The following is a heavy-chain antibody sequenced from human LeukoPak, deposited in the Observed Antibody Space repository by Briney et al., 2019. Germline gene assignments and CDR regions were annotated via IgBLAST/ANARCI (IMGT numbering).Heavy chain of an antibody. CDR1: GLTFSSYA. CDR2: ISGSGGST. V-gene: IGHV3-23*01. Sequence: GGSLRLSCAASGLTFSSYAMSWVRQAPGKGLEWVSAISGSGGSTYYADSVKGRFTISRDNSKNTLYLQMNSLRAEDTAVYYCAKGDIVVVTAAYFDYWGQGTLVTVSS. J-gene: IGHJ4*02. CDR3: AKGDIVVVTAAYFDY. D-gene: IGHD2-21*02.